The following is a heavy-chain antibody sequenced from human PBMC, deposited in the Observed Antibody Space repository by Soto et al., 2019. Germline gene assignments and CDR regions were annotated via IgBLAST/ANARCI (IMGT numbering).Heavy chain of an antibody. Sequence: GGSLRLSCAASGFTFSSYSMNWVRQAPGKGLEWVSYISSSSSTIYYADSVKGRFTISRDNAKNSLYLQMNSLRDEDTAVYYCARDGYYYDSSGYNLCSWGQGTLVTVS. J-gene: IGHJ5*02. CDR1: GFTFSSYS. CDR2: ISSSSSTI. D-gene: IGHD3-22*01. CDR3: ARDGYYYDSSGYNLCS. V-gene: IGHV3-48*02.